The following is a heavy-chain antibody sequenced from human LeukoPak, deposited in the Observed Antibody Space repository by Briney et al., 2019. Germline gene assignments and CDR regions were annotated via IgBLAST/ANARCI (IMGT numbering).Heavy chain of an antibody. V-gene: IGHV3-23*01. CDR3: AKDGARGGHFTPGDAFDI. CDR1: GFTFSSYA. CDR2: ISGSGGST. D-gene: IGHD2-15*01. J-gene: IGHJ3*02. Sequence: GGSLRLSCAASGFTFSSYAMSWVRQAPGKGLEWVSAISGSGGSTYCADSVKGRFTISRDNSKNSLYLQMNSLRAEDTALYYCAKDGARGGHFTPGDAFDIWGQGTMVTVSS.